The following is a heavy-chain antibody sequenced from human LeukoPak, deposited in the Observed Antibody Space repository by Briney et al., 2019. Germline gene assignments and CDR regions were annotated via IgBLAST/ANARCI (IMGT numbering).Heavy chain of an antibody. CDR2: INPSGGST. Sequence: ASVKVACKASVYTFTSYYMHWVRQAPGQGLEWIGIINPSGGSTIYAQKFQGRVTMTRDTSTSTVYMELSSLRSEDTAVYYCARAPGSGSPGGFDYWGQGTLVTVSS. CDR3: ARAPGSGSPGGFDY. CDR1: VYTFTSYY. D-gene: IGHD1-26*01. J-gene: IGHJ4*02. V-gene: IGHV1-46*01.